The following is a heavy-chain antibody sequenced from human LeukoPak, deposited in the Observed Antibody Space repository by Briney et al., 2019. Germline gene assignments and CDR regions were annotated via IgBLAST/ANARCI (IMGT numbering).Heavy chain of an antibody. CDR3: ARGAVRGGLEPNWFGP. Sequence: GGSLRLSCAASGFNFSDYSMSWVRQAPGQGLEWASHISISPSYIHYADSAQGRFTISRDNAKSSPYLQMNRLGAEETGVYYRARGAVRGGLEPNWFGPWGQGALVTVSS. J-gene: IGHJ5*01. V-gene: IGHV3-21*01. CDR1: GFNFSDYS. D-gene: IGHD1-14*01. CDR2: ISISPSYI.